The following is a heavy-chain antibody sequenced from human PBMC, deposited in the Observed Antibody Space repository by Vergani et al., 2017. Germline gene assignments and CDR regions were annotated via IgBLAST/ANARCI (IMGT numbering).Heavy chain of an antibody. Sequence: QVQLQESGPGLVKPSETLSLTCTVSGGSISSYYWSWIRQPPGKGLEWIGYIYYSGSTYYTPSLKSRVTISVDTSKNQFSLKLSSVTAADTAVYYCARDFIAVAGSVGVDYWGQGTLVTVSS. CDR1: GGSISSYY. J-gene: IGHJ4*02. V-gene: IGHV4-59*12. CDR2: IYYSGST. D-gene: IGHD6-19*01. CDR3: ARDFIAVAGSVGVDY.